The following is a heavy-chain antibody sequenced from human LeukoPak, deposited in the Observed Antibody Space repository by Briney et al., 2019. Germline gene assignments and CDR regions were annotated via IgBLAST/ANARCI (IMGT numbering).Heavy chain of an antibody. D-gene: IGHD5-12*01. Sequence: GGSLRLSCAASGFTFSSRGMHWVRQAPGKGLEWVAVIWNDGSKEYYADSVKGRFTISRDNSENTLHLQMNSLRAEDTAVYYCARDHVDIVATTHLDYWGQGTLVTVSS. V-gene: IGHV3-33*01. CDR3: ARDHVDIVATTHLDY. CDR1: GFTFSSRG. CDR2: IWNDGSKE. J-gene: IGHJ4*02.